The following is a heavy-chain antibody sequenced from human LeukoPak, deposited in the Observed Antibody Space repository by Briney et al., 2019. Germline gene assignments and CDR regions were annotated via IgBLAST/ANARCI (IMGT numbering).Heavy chain of an antibody. Sequence: GGSLRLSCAASGFTFSDFEMNWVRQAPGKGLEWVSYISISGATIYYADSVKGRFTISRDNAKNSLYLQMNSLRAEDTAVYYCARNQRGLKRDYWGQGTLVTVSS. CDR1: GFTFSDFE. CDR2: ISISGATI. CDR3: ARNQRGLKRDY. V-gene: IGHV3-48*03. J-gene: IGHJ4*02.